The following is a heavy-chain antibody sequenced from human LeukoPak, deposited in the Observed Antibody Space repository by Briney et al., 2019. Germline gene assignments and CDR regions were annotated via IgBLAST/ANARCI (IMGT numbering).Heavy chain of an antibody. V-gene: IGHV4-39*01. CDR1: GGSVSSTTYY. J-gene: IGHJ4*02. CDR3: TRSHGVY. CDR2: MSYSGSV. D-gene: IGHD4-17*01. Sequence: SETLSLTCSVSGGSVSSTTYYWGWVRQPPGKGLEWIAMMSYSGSVSYNPSLESRLTMSVDASKNQFSLKLTSVTAADMAVYYCTRSHGVYWGQGTLVTVSS.